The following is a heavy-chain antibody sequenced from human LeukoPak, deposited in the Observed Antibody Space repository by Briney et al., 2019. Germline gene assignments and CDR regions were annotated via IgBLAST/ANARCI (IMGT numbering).Heavy chain of an antibody. CDR3: ARDTSKWELLYYFDS. Sequence: SQTLSLTCAISGDSVSRNTAGWNWIRQSPSRGLEWLGRTYYRSKWYSDFAPSVRNRITINPDTSKNQFSLQLNSVTPEDTAVYYCARDTSKWELLYYFDSWGQGTLVTVSS. D-gene: IGHD1-26*01. CDR1: GDSVSRNTAG. J-gene: IGHJ4*02. V-gene: IGHV6-1*01. CDR2: TYYRSKWYS.